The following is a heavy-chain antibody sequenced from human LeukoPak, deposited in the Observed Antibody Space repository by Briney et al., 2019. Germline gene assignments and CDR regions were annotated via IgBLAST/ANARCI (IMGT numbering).Heavy chain of an antibody. CDR2: ISSSSDTI. J-gene: IGHJ4*02. CDR3: VRRRTAGYGLQTS. V-gene: IGHV3-48*01. Sequence: PGGSLRLSCAASGFTLRQYAMNWVRQAPGKGLEWISHISSSSDTIYYADSVKGRFTISRDNAKNSLYLQMNSLRGEDTAIYYCVRRRTAGYGLQTSWGRGTLVTVSS. D-gene: IGHD4-11*01. CDR1: GFTLRQYA.